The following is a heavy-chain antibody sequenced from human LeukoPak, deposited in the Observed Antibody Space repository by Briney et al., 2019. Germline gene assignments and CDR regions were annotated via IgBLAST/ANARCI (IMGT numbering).Heavy chain of an antibody. CDR3: ARVGSSSWYSHKTPFDY. CDR2: IYYSGGT. J-gene: IGHJ4*02. V-gene: IGHV4-61*01. D-gene: IGHD6-13*01. Sequence: SETLSVTCTVSGGSVSSGSYYWSWIRQPPGKGLEWIGYIYYSGGTNYNPSLKSRVTISEDTSKNQFSLKLSSVTAADTAVYYCARVGSSSWYSHKTPFDYWGQGTLVTVSS. CDR1: GGSVSSGSYY.